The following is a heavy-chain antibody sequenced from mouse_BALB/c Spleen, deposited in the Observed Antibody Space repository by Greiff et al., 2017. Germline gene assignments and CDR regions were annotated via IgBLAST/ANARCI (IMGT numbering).Heavy chain of an antibody. CDR3: ARHGGVTTKDWFAY. D-gene: IGHD2-2*01. V-gene: IGHV5-6*01. CDR2: ISSGGSYT. J-gene: IGHJ3*01. Sequence: EVQLVESGGDLVKPGGSLKLSCAASGFTFSSYGMSWVRQTPDKRLEWVATISSGGSYTYYPDSVKGRFTISRDNAKNTLYLQMSSLKSEDTAMYYCARHGGVTTKDWFAYWGQGTLVTVSA. CDR1: GFTFSSYG.